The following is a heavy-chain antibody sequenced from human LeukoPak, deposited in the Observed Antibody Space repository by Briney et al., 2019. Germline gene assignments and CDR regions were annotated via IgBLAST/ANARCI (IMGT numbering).Heavy chain of an antibody. CDR1: GYSISRSGYY. CDR2: IYHSGST. D-gene: IGHD1-26*01. Sequence: SEAPSLTCTVSGYSISRSGYYWGWIRQPPGKGLEWIVNIYHSGSTYYNPSLESRVTISVDTSKNQFSLKLTSVTAADTAVYYCARRVGGTSFRDYWGQGTLDTVPS. CDR3: ARRVGGTSFRDY. V-gene: IGHV4-38-2*02. J-gene: IGHJ4*02.